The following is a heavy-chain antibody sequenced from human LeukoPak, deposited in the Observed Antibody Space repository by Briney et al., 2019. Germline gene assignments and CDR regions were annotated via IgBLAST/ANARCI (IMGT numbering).Heavy chain of an antibody. CDR3: ARDAALDP. D-gene: IGHD6-13*01. Sequence: GGSLRLSCAASGFTFSSYGMHCVRQAPGKGLEWVAFIRYDGSNKYYADPVKRRFTISRDNSKNTLYLQMNSLRAEDTAVYYCARDAALDPWGQGTLVTVSS. CDR2: IRYDGSNK. CDR1: GFTFSSYG. J-gene: IGHJ5*02. V-gene: IGHV3-30*02.